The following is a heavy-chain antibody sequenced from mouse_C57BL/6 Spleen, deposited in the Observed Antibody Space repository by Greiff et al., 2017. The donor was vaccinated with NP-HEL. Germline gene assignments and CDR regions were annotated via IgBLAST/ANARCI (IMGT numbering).Heavy chain of an antibody. J-gene: IGHJ4*01. CDR3: ARTRYYGSSGAMDY. CDR1: GFTFSDYG. Sequence: EVKLQESGGGLVKPGGSLKLSCAASGFTFSDYGMHWVRQAPEKGLEWVAYISSGSSTIYYADTVKGRFTISRDNAKNTLFLQMTSLRSEDTAMYYCARTRYYGSSGAMDYWGQGTSVTVSS. CDR2: ISSGSSTI. D-gene: IGHD1-1*01. V-gene: IGHV5-17*01.